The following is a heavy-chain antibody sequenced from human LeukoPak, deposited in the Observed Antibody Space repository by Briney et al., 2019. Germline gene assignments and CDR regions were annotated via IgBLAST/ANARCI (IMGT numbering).Heavy chain of an antibody. D-gene: IGHD5-24*01. V-gene: IGHV1-69*01. CDR2: IIPIFGTA. J-gene: IGHJ3*02. CDR1: GGTFSSYA. Sequence: SSVKVSCKASGGTFSSYAISWVRQAPGQGLEWMGGIIPIFGTANYAQKFQGRVTITADESTSTAYMELISLRSEDMAVYYCARDQMATIIAFDIWGQGTMVTVSS. CDR3: ARDQMATIIAFDI.